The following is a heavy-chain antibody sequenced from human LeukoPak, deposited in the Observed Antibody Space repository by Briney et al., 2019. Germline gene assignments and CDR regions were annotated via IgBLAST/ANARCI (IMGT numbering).Heavy chain of an antibody. CDR3: AAYPPGVYRPVDY. V-gene: IGHV4-39*01. D-gene: IGHD3-10*01. Sequence: PSETLSLTCSVSGGSINTLSYYWGWVRQPPGKGLEWIGRIYYNGNADYNPSLKSRVTLIVDTSKNQFSLKVTSLTSADTAVYYCAAYPPGVYRPVDYWGQEPWSPSPQ. J-gene: IGHJ4*01. CDR2: IYYNGNA. CDR1: GGSINTLSYY.